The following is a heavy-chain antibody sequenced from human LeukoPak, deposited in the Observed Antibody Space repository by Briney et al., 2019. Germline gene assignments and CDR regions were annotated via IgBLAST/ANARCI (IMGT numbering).Heavy chain of an antibody. J-gene: IGHJ4*02. V-gene: IGHV1-69*13. CDR1: GGTFSNFA. CDR3: ASRGLRTYYYDSSGYYLVY. D-gene: IGHD3-22*01. Sequence: SVKVSCKASGGTFSNFAVSWVRQDAGQGLEWRGGIILSFGTANYAQKFQGRVTITADESTSTAYMELSSLRSEDTAVYYCASRGLRTYYYDSSGYYLVYWGQGTLVTVSS. CDR2: IILSFGTA.